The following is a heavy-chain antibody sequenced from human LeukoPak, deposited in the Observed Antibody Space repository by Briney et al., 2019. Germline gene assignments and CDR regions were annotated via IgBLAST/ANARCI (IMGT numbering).Heavy chain of an antibody. CDR2: IYTSGST. D-gene: IGHD3-3*01. CDR3: ARVGDFWRGYYFDY. V-gene: IGHV4-61*02. Sequence: SQTLSLTCTVSGGSISSGSYYWSWIRQPAGKGLEWIGRIYTSGSTNYNPSLKSRVTISVDTSKNQFSLKLSSVTAADTAVYYCARVGDFWRGYYFDYWGQEPWSPSPQ. J-gene: IGHJ4*01. CDR1: GGSISSGSYY.